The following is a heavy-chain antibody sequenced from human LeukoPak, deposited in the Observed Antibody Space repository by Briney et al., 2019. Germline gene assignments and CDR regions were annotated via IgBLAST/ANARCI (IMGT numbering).Heavy chain of an antibody. CDR2: IYYSGST. D-gene: IGHD1-26*01. Sequence: PSETLSLTCTVSGGSISSYYWSWTRQPPGKGLEWIGYIYYSGSTNYNPSLKSRVTISVDTSKNQFSLKLSSVTAADTAVYYCARDSGAFDIWGQGTMVTVSS. CDR3: ARDSGAFDI. J-gene: IGHJ3*02. V-gene: IGHV4-59*01. CDR1: GGSISSYY.